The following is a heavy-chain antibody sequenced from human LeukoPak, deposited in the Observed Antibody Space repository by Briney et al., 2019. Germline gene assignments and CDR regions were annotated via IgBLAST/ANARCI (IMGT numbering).Heavy chain of an antibody. V-gene: IGHV3-74*01. CDR1: GFTFSSYW. Sequence: GGSLRLSCAASGFTFSSYWMHWVRQAPGKGLVWVSRINSDGSSTSYADSVKGRFTISRDNAKNTLYLQMNSLRAEDTAVYYCARAMYYDFWSGYYKGGYYYYYYMDVWGKGTTVTVSS. D-gene: IGHD3-3*01. CDR2: INSDGSST. CDR3: ARAMYYDFWSGYYKGGYYYYYYMDV. J-gene: IGHJ6*03.